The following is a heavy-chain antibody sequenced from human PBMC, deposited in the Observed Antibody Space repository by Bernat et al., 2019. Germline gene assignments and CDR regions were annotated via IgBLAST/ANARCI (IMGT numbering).Heavy chain of an antibody. V-gene: IGHV3-33*01. J-gene: IGHJ4*02. Sequence: QVQLVESGGGVVQPGRSLRLSCAASGFTFSSYGMHWVRQAPGKGLEWVAVIWYDGSNKYYADSVKGRFTISRDNSKNTLYLQMNSLRVEDTAVYYCARDPNSGYPNYFDYWGQGTLVTVSS. CDR3: ARDPNSGYPNYFDY. D-gene: IGHD5-12*01. CDR1: GFTFSSYG. CDR2: IWYDGSNK.